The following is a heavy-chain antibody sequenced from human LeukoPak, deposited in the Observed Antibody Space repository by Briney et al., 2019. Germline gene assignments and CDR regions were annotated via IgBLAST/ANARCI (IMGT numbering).Heavy chain of an antibody. J-gene: IGHJ4*02. Sequence: GGSLRLSCAASGVTFSSDAMSCGRQAPGKGLEWGSAISGSGGNTYYADSVKGRFTISRDNSKNTLYLQMNTLRVDETAVYYCANDLGHRSGWDEFDYWGQGPLVTVSS. V-gene: IGHV3-23*01. CDR2: ISGSGGNT. CDR1: GVTFSSDA. CDR3: ANDLGHRSGWDEFDY. D-gene: IGHD6-19*01.